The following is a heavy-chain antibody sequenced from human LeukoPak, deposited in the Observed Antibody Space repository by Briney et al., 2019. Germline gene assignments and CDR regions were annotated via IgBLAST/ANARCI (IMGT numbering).Heavy chain of an antibody. V-gene: IGHV3-23*01. CDR2: ISGSGGST. CDR1: GFTFSSYA. D-gene: IGHD6-19*01. J-gene: IGHJ3*02. CDR3: ARDADFSSGGGWYDAFDI. Sequence: PGGSLRLSCAASGFTFSSYAMSWVRQAPGKGLEWVSAISGSGGSTYYADSVKGRFTISRDNSKNSLYLQMSSLRGEDTAIYYCARDADFSSGGGWYDAFDIWGQGTMVTVSS.